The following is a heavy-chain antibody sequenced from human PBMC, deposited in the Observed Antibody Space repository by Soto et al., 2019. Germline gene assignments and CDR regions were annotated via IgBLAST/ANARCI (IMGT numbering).Heavy chain of an antibody. D-gene: IGHD2-2*01. CDR2: IIPIFGIT. V-gene: IGHV1-69*08. J-gene: IGHJ6*02. CDR3: AREDRDRETGLVPAATDGMDV. CDR1: GGTFSRYT. Sequence: QVQLVQSGAEVKKPGSSVKVSCKASGGTFSRYTMTWVRQAPGHGLEWMGRIIPIFGITTYAQKFQGRVTITADESTSTAYMELSGLRSEDTAVYYCAREDRDRETGLVPAATDGMDVWGQGTTVTVSS.